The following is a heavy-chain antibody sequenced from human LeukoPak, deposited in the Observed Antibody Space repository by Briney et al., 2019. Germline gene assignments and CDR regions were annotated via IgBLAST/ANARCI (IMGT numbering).Heavy chain of an antibody. CDR1: GFTFSSYS. CDR2: ISSSSSYI. D-gene: IGHD6-19*01. CDR3: ARDRRIAVASMDV. Sequence: GGSLRLSCAASGFTFSSYSMNWVRQAPGKGLEWVSSISSSSSYIYYADSAKGRFTISRDNAKNSLYLQMNSLRAEDTAVYYCARDRRIAVASMDVWGQGTTVTVSS. V-gene: IGHV3-21*01. J-gene: IGHJ6*02.